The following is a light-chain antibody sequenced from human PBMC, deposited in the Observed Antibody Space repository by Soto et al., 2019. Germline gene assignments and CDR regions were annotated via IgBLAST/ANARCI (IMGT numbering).Light chain of an antibody. CDR3: QQYGRSPLLT. V-gene: IGKV3-20*01. J-gene: IGKJ4*01. CDR1: QSVTSTY. Sequence: EIVLTQSPGTLSLSPGERVTLSCRASQSVTSTYLAWYQQKPGQAPRLLIYDASTRATGIPDRFSGSGSGTDFTLTISRLETEDFAVYYWQQYGRSPLLTFGGGTKVDIK. CDR2: DAS.